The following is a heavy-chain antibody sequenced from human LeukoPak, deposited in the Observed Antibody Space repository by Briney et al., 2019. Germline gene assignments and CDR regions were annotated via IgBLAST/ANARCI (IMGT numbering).Heavy chain of an antibody. CDR1: GFTVSSNY. CDR2: IYSGGST. Sequence: PGGSLRLSCAASGFTVSSNYMNWVRQAPGEGLEWGSVIYSGGSTYYADSVKGRFTISRDNSKKTLYLQMNSLRAEDTAVYYCARVREGSSWSERYFDSWGQGTLVTVSS. CDR3: ARVREGSSWSERYFDS. J-gene: IGHJ4*02. D-gene: IGHD6-13*01. V-gene: IGHV3-66*01.